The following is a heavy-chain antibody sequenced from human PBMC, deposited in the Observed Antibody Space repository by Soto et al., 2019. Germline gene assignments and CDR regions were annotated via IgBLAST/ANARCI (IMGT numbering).Heavy chain of an antibody. CDR3: ARGGSYYAQ. V-gene: IGHV1-2*02. CDR1: GHTHTIYF. CDR2: INSVSGGA. D-gene: IGHD3-10*01. J-gene: IGHJ4*02. Sequence: QVEMVQSGAAVKQPGASVRVSCTASGHTHTIYFIHWLRQAPGQGLEWMGWINSVSGGANYAPRFQGSVSMTRYRSSATAFMDLSGLRSDDTAVYYCARGGSYYAQWGQGTLVTVSS.